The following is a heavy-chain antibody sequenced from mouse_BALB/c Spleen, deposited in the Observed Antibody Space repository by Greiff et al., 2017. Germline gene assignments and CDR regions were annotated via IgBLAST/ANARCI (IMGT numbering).Heavy chain of an antibody. CDR1: GFNIKDYY. D-gene: IGHD1-1*01. V-gene: IGHV14-4*02. Sequence: VQLQQSGAELVRPGASVKLSCTASGFNIKDYYMHWVKQRPEQGLEWIGWIDPENGDTEYAPKFQGKATMTADTSSNTAYLQLSSLTSEDTAVYYCNAYYYGSSYDYFDYWGQGTTLTVSS. CDR2: IDPENGDT. J-gene: IGHJ2*01. CDR3: NAYYYGSSYDYFDY.